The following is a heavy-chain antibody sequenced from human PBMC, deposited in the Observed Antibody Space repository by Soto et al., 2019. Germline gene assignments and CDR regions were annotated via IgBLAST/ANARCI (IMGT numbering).Heavy chain of an antibody. Sequence: GGSLRLSCAASGFTFSSYGMHWVRQAPGKGLEWVAVIWYDGSNKYYAGSVKGRFTISRDNSKNTLYLQMNSLRAEDTAVYYCARGRERGYSGYDSNRGGYLWGQGTMVTVSS. CDR1: GFTFSSYG. D-gene: IGHD5-12*01. V-gene: IGHV3-33*01. CDR3: ARGRERGYSGYDSNRGGYL. CDR2: IWYDGSNK. J-gene: IGHJ3*01.